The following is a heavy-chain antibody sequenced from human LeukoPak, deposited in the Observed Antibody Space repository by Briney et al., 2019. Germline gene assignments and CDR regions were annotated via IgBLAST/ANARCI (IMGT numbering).Heavy chain of an antibody. CDR2: IYYSGST. V-gene: IGHV4-59*01. J-gene: IGHJ4*02. D-gene: IGHD3-22*01. CDR3: ARDSIAYYYDSSGYYSSYYFDY. Sequence: PSETLSLTCTVSGGSISSYYWSWTRQPPGKGLEWIGYIYYSGSTNYNPSLKSRVTISVDTSKNQFSLRLSSVTAADTAVYYCARDSIAYYYDSSGYYSSYYFDYWGQGTLVTVSS. CDR1: GGSISSYY.